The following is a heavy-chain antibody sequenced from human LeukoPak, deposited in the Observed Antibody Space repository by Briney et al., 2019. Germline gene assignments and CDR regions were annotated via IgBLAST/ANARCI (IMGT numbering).Heavy chain of an antibody. CDR3: AGRWRDGYNYHGDAFDI. J-gene: IGHJ3*02. CDR2: IYDSGST. D-gene: IGHD5-24*01. CDR1: GGSISSYY. Sequence: SETLSLTCTVSGGSISSYYWSWIRQPPGKGLEWIGYIYDSGSTNYNPSLKSRVTISVDTSKNQFSLKLSSVTAADTAVYYCAGRWRDGYNYHGDAFDIWGQGTMVTVSS. V-gene: IGHV4-59*08.